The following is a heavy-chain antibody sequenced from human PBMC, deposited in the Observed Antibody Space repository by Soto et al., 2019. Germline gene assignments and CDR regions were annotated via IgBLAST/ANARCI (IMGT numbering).Heavy chain of an antibody. CDR3: AKDRGTGDYGVNAVDI. CDR1: GFTFSVFA. J-gene: IGHJ3*02. Sequence: EVQLLESGGGLVQPGGSLRLSCAASGFTFSVFAMSWVRQAPGKGLELVSTISGRGENTYYADSVKGRFTISRDNSKNTLNLQMNSLRVEDKAVYYCAKDRGTGDYGVNAVDIWGQGTMVTVAS. D-gene: IGHD7-27*01. V-gene: IGHV3-23*01. CDR2: ISGRGENT.